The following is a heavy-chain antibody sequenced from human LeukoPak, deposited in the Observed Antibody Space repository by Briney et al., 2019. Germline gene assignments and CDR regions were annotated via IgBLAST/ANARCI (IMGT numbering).Heavy chain of an antibody. CDR1: GDSVSSNSAA. V-gene: IGHV6-1*01. CDR2: TYYRSKWYN. J-gene: IGHJ5*02. CDR3: ARGRLQLWLNRVVKNWFDP. Sequence: SQTLSLTCAISGDSVSSNSAAWNWIRQSPSRGLEWLGRTYYRSKWYNDYAVSVKSRITINPDTSKNQFSLQLNSVTAADTAVYYCARGRLQLWLNRVVKNWFDPWGQGTLVTVSS. D-gene: IGHD5-18*01.